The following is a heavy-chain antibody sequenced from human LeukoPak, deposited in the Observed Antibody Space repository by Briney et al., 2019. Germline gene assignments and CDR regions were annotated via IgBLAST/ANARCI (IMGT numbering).Heavy chain of an antibody. CDR2: INHSGST. D-gene: IGHD1-26*01. V-gene: IGHV4-34*01. Sequence: SETLSLTCAVYGGSFSGYYWSWIRQPPGKGLEWIGEINHSGSTNYNPSLKSRVTISVDTSKNQFSLKLSSVTAADTAVYYCARASFIVGATAWFDPWGQGTLVTVSS. CDR3: ARASFIVGATAWFDP. CDR1: GGSFSGYY. J-gene: IGHJ5*02.